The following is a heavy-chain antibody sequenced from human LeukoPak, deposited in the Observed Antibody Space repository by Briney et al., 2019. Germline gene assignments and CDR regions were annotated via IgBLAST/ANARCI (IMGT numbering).Heavy chain of an antibody. Sequence: GGSLRLSRAASGFTFDVYAMHWVRQAPGKGLEWVSGISWNSGSIAYADSVKGRFTISRDNAKNSLYLEMNSLRAEDTALYYCAKDIGSSSWYLGNWGQGTLVTVSP. V-gene: IGHV3-9*01. CDR1: GFTFDVYA. CDR2: ISWNSGSI. J-gene: IGHJ4*02. CDR3: AKDIGSSSWYLGN. D-gene: IGHD6-13*01.